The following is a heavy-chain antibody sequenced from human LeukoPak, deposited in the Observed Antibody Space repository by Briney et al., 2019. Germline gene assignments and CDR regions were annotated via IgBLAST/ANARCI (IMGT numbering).Heavy chain of an antibody. V-gene: IGHV1-18*01. J-gene: IGHJ4*02. Sequence: ASVKVSCKASGGTFSSYGISWVRQAPGQGLEWMGWISAYNGNTNYAQKLQGRVTMTTDTSTSTAYMELRSLRSDDTAVYYCARGRIGYCSSTSCYDLVYWGQGTLVTVSS. CDR2: ISAYNGNT. D-gene: IGHD2-2*01. CDR1: GGTFSSYG. CDR3: ARGRIGYCSSTSCYDLVY.